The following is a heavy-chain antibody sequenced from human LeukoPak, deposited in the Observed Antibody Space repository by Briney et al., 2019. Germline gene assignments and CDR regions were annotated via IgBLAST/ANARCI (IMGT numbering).Heavy chain of an antibody. J-gene: IGHJ6*03. CDR3: AGVVPIHYYMDV. CDR2: IYHSGST. Sequence: PSETLSLTCTVSGGSISSGGYYWSWIRQPPGKGLEWIGYIYHSGSTYYNPSLKSRVTISVDRSKNQFSLKLSSVTAADTAVYYCAGVVPIHYYMDVWGKGTTVTVSS. D-gene: IGHD2-2*01. V-gene: IGHV4-30-2*01. CDR1: GGSISSGGYY.